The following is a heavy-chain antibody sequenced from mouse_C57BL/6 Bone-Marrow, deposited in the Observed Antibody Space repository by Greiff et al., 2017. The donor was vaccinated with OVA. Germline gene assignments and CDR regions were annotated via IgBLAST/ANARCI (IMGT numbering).Heavy chain of an antibody. J-gene: IGHJ2*01. CDR1: GFTFSSYG. Sequence: EVHLVESGGDLVKPGGSLKLSCAASGFTFSSYGMSWVRQTPDKRLEWVATISSGGSYTYYPDSVKGRFTISRDNAKNTLYLQMSSLKSEDTAMYYCARQSTTVVAKDYVDYWGQGTTLTVSS. D-gene: IGHD1-1*01. V-gene: IGHV5-6*01. CDR2: ISSGGSYT. CDR3: ARQSTTVVAKDYVDY.